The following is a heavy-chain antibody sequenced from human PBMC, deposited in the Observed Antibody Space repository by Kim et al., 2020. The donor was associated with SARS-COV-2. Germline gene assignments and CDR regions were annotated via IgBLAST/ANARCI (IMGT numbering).Heavy chain of an antibody. CDR3: ARGYCSSTSCYVGYYYYYYGMDV. V-gene: IGHV3-11*01. J-gene: IGHJ6*02. D-gene: IGHD2-2*01. CDR1: GFTFSDYY. CDR2: ISSSGSTI. Sequence: GGSLRLSCAASGFTFSDYYMSWIRQAPGKGLEWVSYISSSGSTIYYADSVKGRFTISRDNAKNSLYLQMNSLRAEDTAVYYCARGYCSSTSCYVGYYYYYYGMDVWGQGTTVTVSS.